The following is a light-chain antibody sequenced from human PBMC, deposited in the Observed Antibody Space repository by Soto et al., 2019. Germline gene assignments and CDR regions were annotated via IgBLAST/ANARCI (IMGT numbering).Light chain of an antibody. CDR2: RAS. J-gene: IGKJ1*01. CDR3: QQYNSYSRR. V-gene: IGKV1-5*03. Sequence: DIQMTQSPSTLSASVGDRVTITCRASQSIDTALAWYQQKPGKAPNLLIYRASNLESGVPSRFSGSGSGTEFTLAISSLQPDDFATYYCQQYNSYSRRFGQGTKV. CDR1: QSIDTA.